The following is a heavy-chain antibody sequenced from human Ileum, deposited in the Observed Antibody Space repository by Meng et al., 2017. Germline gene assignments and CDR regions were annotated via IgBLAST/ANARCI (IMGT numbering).Heavy chain of an antibody. V-gene: IGHV4-61*02. CDR2: IYTSGST. J-gene: IGHJ3*02. D-gene: IGHD3-22*01. CDR1: GGSISSGSYY. Sequence: SETLSLTCTVSGGSISSGSYYWSWIRQPAGKGLEWIGRIYTSGSTNYNPSLKSRVTISVDTSKNQFSLKLSSVTAADTAVYYCASERNYYDSSGYYFDIWGQGTMVTVSS. CDR3: ASERNYYDSSGYYFDI.